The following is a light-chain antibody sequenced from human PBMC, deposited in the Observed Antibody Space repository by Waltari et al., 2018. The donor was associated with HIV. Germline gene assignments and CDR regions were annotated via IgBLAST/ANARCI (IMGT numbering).Light chain of an antibody. CDR2: EGS. Sequence: QSALPPPDSVSASPGQSSPLTCTGTSRADRSPNPVSWYQQRPGKAPKLMIYEGSKRASGVSNRFSSSKSGNTAALTSSGLQAEDEADYYCCSYAGSSWVFGGGTKLTVL. CDR1: SRADRSPNP. V-gene: IGLV2-23*01. CDR3: CSYAGSSWV. J-gene: IGLJ3*02.